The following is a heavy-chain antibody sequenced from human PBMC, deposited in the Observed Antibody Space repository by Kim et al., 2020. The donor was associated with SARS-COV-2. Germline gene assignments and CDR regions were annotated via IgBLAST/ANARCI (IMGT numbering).Heavy chain of an antibody. V-gene: IGHV4-59*09. CDR2: T. D-gene: IGHD1-20*01. CDR3: ARGINNWFDP. Sequence: TNYNPSLKSRVTISVDTSKNQFYLKLSSVTAADTAVYYCARGINNWFDPWGQGTLVTVSS. J-gene: IGHJ5*02.